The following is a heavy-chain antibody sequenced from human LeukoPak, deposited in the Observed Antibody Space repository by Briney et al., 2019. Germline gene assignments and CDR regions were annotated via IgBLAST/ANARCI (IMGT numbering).Heavy chain of an antibody. J-gene: IGHJ4*02. CDR3: ASLGSGSRTPLFDY. CDR1: GFTFSSYG. Sequence: GGSLRLSCAASGFTFSSYGMHWVRQAPCKGLEWVAFIRYDGSNKYYADSVKGRFTISRDNSKNTLYLQMNSLRAEDTTVYYCASLGSGSRTPLFDYWGQGTLVTVSS. D-gene: IGHD3-10*01. V-gene: IGHV3-30*02. CDR2: IRYDGSNK.